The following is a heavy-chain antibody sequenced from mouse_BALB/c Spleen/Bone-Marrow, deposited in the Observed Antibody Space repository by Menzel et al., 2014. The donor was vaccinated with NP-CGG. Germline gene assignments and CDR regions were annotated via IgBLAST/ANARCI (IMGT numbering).Heavy chain of an antibody. CDR1: GFNIKDYY. CDR3: VAYYRYEYYFDY. V-gene: IGHV14-1*02. Sequence: EVQLQQSGAELVRPGALVKLSCKASGFNIKDYYRHWVKQRPEQGLEWIGWIDPENGNTIYDPKFQGKASITADTSSNTAYLQLSSLTSEDTAVYYCVAYYRYEYYFDYWGQGTTLTVSS. J-gene: IGHJ2*01. D-gene: IGHD2-14*01. CDR2: IDPENGNT.